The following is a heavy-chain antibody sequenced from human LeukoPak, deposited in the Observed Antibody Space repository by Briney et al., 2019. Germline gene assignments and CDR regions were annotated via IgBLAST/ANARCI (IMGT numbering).Heavy chain of an antibody. CDR1: GFTFSSYA. CDR2: ISYDGSNK. Sequence: PGRSLRLSCAASGFTFSSYAMHWVRQAPGKGLEWVAVISYDGSNKYYADSVKGRFTISRDNSKNTLYLQMNSLRAEDTAVYYCARDMYGGNSGGWFGPWGQGTLVTVSS. CDR3: ARDMYGGNSGGWFGP. V-gene: IGHV3-30-3*01. J-gene: IGHJ5*02. D-gene: IGHD4-23*01.